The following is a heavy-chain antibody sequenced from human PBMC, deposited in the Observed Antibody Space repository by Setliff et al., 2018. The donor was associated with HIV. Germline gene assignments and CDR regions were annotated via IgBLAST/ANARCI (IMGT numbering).Heavy chain of an antibody. V-gene: IGHV4-39*01. D-gene: IGHD2-8*01. CDR1: GGSIISSTYF. CDR3: ARTGWAQLIQGAWFGP. CDR2: IYYSGST. J-gene: IGHJ5*02. Sequence: PSETLSLTCTVSGGSIISSTYFWGWIRQPPGKGLECIGNIYYSGSTSYNHSLKSRVTIAVDTSKNQFSLTLTSVTAADTAMYYCARTGWAQLIQGAWFGPWGQGVLVTVSS.